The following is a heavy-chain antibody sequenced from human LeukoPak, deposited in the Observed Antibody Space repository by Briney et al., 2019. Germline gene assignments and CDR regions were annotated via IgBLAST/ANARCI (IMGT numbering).Heavy chain of an antibody. Sequence: ASVKVSCKASGYTFTDYYMHWVRQAPGQGLEWMGWINPNSGGTNYAQKFQGRVTMTRDTSISTAYMELSRLRSDDTAVYYCARDGGSGSYYMDVWGKGTTVTVSS. J-gene: IGHJ6*03. CDR3: ARDGGSGSYYMDV. D-gene: IGHD3-10*01. V-gene: IGHV1-2*02. CDR2: INPNSGGT. CDR1: GYTFTDYY.